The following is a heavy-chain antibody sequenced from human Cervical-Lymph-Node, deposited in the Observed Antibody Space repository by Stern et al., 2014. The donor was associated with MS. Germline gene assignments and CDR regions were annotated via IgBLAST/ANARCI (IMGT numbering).Heavy chain of an antibody. Sequence: VQLVESGAEVKKPGASVKVSCKASGYTFTGYYMHWVRQAPGKGLEWMGRVNPNSGGTNYAPKFSGRVIMTRDTSISTASMELSRLRSDDTAVYYCARGVGATWEDAFDIWGQGTMVTVSS. CDR2: VNPNSGGT. J-gene: IGHJ3*02. D-gene: IGHD1-26*01. CDR3: ARGVGATWEDAFDI. CDR1: GYTFTGYY. V-gene: IGHV1-2*06.